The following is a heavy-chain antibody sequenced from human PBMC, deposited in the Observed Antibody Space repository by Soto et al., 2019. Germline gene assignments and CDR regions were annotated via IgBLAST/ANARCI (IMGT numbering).Heavy chain of an antibody. CDR3: AKDRGGSGWSTLDH. D-gene: IGHD6-19*01. CDR2: ISGSGGNT. CDR1: GFSFSYFA. Sequence: EVQLLESGGSLVHPGGSLRLSCAASGFSFSYFAMSWVRQAPGKGLEWVAAISGSGGNTYYADSVKGRFTISRDNSKNTPFLQMNRLRGEDTAVYYWAKDRGGSGWSTLDHWGQGTLVTVSS. V-gene: IGHV3-23*01. J-gene: IGHJ4*02.